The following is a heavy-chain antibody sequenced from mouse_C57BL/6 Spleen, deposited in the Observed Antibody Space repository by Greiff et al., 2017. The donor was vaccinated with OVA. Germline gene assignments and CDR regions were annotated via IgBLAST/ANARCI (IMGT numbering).Heavy chain of an antibody. CDR1: GYAFTNYL. CDR2: INPGSGGT. V-gene: IGHV1-54*01. CDR3: ARINYYGSSPWFAY. J-gene: IGHJ3*01. Sequence: VQLQESGAELVRPGTSVKVSCKASGYAFTNYLMEWVKQRPGQGLEWIGVINPGSGGTNYNEKFKGKATLTADKSSSTAYMQLSSLTSEDSAVYFCARINYYGSSPWFAYWGQGTLVTVSA. D-gene: IGHD1-1*01.